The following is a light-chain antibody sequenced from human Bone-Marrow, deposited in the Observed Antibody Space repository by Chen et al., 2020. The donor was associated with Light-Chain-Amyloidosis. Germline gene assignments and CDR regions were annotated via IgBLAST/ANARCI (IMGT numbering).Light chain of an antibody. CDR3: NLDGRSRPCT. Sequence: EIVLTQSPGTLSLSPGERATLSCRDSQSVGSIYIGWYQQKPGQGPRLLIYGASTSATGVPDRMSGSGAETDFTRTISRVGPEDVAEYYCNLDGRSRPCTFGQGTKLEIK. CDR1: QSVGSIY. V-gene: IGKV3-20*01. CDR2: GAS. J-gene: IGKJ2*02.